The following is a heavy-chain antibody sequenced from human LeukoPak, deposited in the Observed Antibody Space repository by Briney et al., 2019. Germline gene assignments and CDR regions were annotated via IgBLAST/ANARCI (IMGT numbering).Heavy chain of an antibody. Sequence: GGSLRLSCAASGFTFNTYAMTWIRQAPGKGLEWVSAITSGGITYYSDPVKGRFTIFRDNSKNTLYLQMNSLRAEDRAVYYCAKDLVDCGGDCYLPDAFDIWGQGTMVTVSS. D-gene: IGHD2-21*02. J-gene: IGHJ3*02. CDR3: AKDLVDCGGDCYLPDAFDI. CDR2: ITSGGIT. V-gene: IGHV3-23*01. CDR1: GFTFNTYA.